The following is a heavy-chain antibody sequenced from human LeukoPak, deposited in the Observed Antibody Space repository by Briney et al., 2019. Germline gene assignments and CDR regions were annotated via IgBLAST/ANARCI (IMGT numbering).Heavy chain of an antibody. CDR2: ISSSSYI. D-gene: IGHD3-3*01. Sequence: GGSLRLSCAASGFTFSSYSMNWVRQAPGKGLEWVSSISSSSYIYYADSVKGRFTISRDNAKNSLYLQMNSLRAEDTAVYYCAREITTRPYYYYMDVWGKGTTVTVSS. CDR1: GFTFSSYS. CDR3: AREITTRPYYYYMDV. J-gene: IGHJ6*03. V-gene: IGHV3-21*01.